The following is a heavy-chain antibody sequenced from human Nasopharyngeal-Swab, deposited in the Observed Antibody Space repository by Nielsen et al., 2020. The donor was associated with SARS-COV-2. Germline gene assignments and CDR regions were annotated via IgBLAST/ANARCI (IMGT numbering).Heavy chain of an antibody. Sequence: SETLSLTCAVYGGAFSGFYWAWIRQPPGKGLEWIGSITYRGPTFYNPSLKSRVSISVDASQNQFSLNLWSVTAADTAVFYCARHSRVTTVVVVTLFDCWGRGSLVTVSS. CDR3: ARHSRVTTVVVVTLFDC. V-gene: IGHV4-34*01. CDR2: ITYRGPT. D-gene: IGHD3-22*01. J-gene: IGHJ4*02. CDR1: GGAFSGFY.